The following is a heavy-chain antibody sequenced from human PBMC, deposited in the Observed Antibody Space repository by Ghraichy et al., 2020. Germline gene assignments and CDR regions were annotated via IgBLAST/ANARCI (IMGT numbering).Heavy chain of an antibody. CDR1: GFTFSNYW. CDR3: ARSLFGSGIAY. V-gene: IGHV3-74*01. CDR2: INPDGSRT. D-gene: IGHD3-10*01. J-gene: IGHJ4*02. Sequence: GGSLRLSCAASGFTFSNYWIHWVRQAPGKGLVWVSRINPDGSRTSYADSVKGRFTISRDNAKNTLYLQMNSLRAEDTAIYYYARSLFGSGIAYWGQGTLVTVSS.